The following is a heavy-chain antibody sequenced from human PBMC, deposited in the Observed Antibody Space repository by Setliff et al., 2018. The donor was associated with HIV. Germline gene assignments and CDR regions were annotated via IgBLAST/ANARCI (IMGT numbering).Heavy chain of an antibody. CDR2: ISSSSSTI. V-gene: IGHV3-48*01. CDR1: GFTFSSYS. CDR3: TRDRRGSNSWSGYNGGFDY. J-gene: IGHJ4*02. D-gene: IGHD3-3*01. Sequence: GGSLRLSCAASGFTFSSYSMNWVRQAPGKGLEWVSYISSSSSTIYYADSVKGRFTTSRDNAKNSLYLQMNSLTTEDTAVYFCTRDRRGSNSWSGYNGGFDYWGQGTLVTVSS.